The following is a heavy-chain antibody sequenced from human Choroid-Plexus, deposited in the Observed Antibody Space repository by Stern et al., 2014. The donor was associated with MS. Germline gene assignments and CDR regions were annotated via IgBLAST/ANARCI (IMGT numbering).Heavy chain of an antibody. J-gene: IGHJ5*02. CDR1: GFTFGSCA. D-gene: IGHD2-8*01. CDR2: VSYDGSNK. V-gene: IGHV3-30*18. CDR3: AKDRQYLTYFFDH. Sequence: QVQLVESGGGVVQPGRPLILSCAASGFTFGSCAMHWVRQAPGKGLEWVAGVSYDGSNKYYADSVKGRFTVSRDNSQNTLYMQMSSLRAEDTAVYYCAKDRQYLTYFFDHWGQGSLVTVSS.